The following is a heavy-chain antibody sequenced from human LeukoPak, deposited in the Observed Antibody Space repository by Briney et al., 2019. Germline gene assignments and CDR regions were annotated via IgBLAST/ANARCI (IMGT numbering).Heavy chain of an antibody. V-gene: IGHV4-38-2*02. D-gene: IGHD2-21*02. CDR1: GYSISSGYY. J-gene: IGHJ4*02. Sequence: PSETLSLTCTVSGYSISSGYYWGWIRQSPGKGLEWIGSIYHGGSTYYNPSLRSRVIVSVDTSKNHFSLKMSSVTAADTAVYYCARDLASCAGDCYSDGFDYWGQGTLVTVSS. CDR2: IYHGGST. CDR3: ARDLASCAGDCYSDGFDY.